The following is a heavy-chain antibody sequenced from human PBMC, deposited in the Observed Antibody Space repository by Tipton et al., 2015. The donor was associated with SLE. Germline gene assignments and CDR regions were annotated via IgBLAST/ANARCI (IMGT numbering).Heavy chain of an antibody. CDR1: GFTFSSYG. CDR3: AKGGPYYDFWSGYYFFDY. J-gene: IGHJ4*02. D-gene: IGHD3-3*01. CDR2: IRYDGTNK. Sequence: SLRLSCAASGFTFSSYGMHWVRQAPGKGLEWVAFIRYDGTNKYYADSVKGRFTISRDNSKNTLYLQMNSLRAEDTAVYYCAKGGPYYDFWSGYYFFDYWGQGTLVTVSS. V-gene: IGHV3-30*02.